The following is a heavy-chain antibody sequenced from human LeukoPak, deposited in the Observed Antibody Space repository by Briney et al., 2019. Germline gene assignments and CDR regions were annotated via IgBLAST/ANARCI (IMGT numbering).Heavy chain of an antibody. D-gene: IGHD2-8*01. V-gene: IGHV3-74*01. Sequence: GGSLRLSCAASGFTFSSYWMHWVRQAPGKGLMWVSRINSDASSILYADSVKGRFTISRDNAKNSLYLQMNSLRAEDTAVYYCAREGTKAGFDYWGQGTLVTVSS. CDR3: AREGTKAGFDY. CDR1: GFTFSSYW. J-gene: IGHJ4*02. CDR2: INSDASSI.